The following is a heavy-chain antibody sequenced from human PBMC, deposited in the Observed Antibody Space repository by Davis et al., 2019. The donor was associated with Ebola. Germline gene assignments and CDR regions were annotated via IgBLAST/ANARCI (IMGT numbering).Heavy chain of an antibody. CDR2: IWQDGRNE. J-gene: IGHJ4*02. V-gene: IGHV3-33*01. CDR3: ARPLSSGWYDY. Sequence: GESLKISCAASGFTFSTHGMHWVRQAPGKGLEWVAVIWQDGRNEYYAYSVKDRFTISRDNSKNTLYLQMNSLRAEDTAVYYCARPLSSGWYDYWGQGTLVTVSS. CDR1: GFTFSTHG. D-gene: IGHD6-19*01.